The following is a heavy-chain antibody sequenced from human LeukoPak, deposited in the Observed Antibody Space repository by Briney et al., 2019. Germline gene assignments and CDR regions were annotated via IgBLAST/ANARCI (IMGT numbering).Heavy chain of an antibody. J-gene: IGHJ4*02. D-gene: IGHD3-10*01. CDR2: ISYDGTNT. V-gene: IGHV3-30*04. Sequence: PGGSLRLSCAASGFTFSSYAIHWVRQAPGKGLEWVTVISYDGTNTYYADSVKGRFTISRDNSKNTLYLQMNSLRADDMAVYYCARDRSSYYYGSGSPPYYWGQGTLVTVSS. CDR3: ARDRSSYYYGSGSPPYY. CDR1: GFTFSSYA.